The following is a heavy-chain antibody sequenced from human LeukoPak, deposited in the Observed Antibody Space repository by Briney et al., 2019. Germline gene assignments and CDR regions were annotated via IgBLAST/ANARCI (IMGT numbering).Heavy chain of an antibody. Sequence: ASVKVSCKASGYTFTGYYMHWVRQAPGQGLEWMGWINPNSGGTNYAQKFQGRVTMTRDTSISTAYMELSRLRSDDTAVYYCARVENPPEVWFATYSNWFDPWGQGTLVTVSS. J-gene: IGHJ5*02. V-gene: IGHV1-2*02. CDR3: ARVENPPEVWFATYSNWFDP. CDR1: GYTFTGYY. CDR2: INPNSGGT. D-gene: IGHD3-10*01.